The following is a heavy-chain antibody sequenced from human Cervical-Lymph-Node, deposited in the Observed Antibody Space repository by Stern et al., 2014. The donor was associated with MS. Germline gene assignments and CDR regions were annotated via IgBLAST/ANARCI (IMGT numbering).Heavy chain of an antibody. CDR1: GFTFSRYW. J-gene: IGHJ6*02. V-gene: IGHV3-74*01. Sequence: EVQLVESGGGIVQPGGSLRLSCVASGFTFSRYWMHWVRQGPGQGPAWVSRIGVDGSSIRYASSVTGRFSISGDNAKNTLYLQMNSLRAEDTAVYYCARDFSGCSSSTCYRPYGMDVWGQGTTVIVSS. CDR3: ARDFSGCSSSTCYRPYGMDV. CDR2: IGVDGSSI. D-gene: IGHD2-2*01.